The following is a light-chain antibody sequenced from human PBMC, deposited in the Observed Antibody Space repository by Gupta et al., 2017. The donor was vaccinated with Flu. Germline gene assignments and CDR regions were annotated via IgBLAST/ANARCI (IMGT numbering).Light chain of an antibody. CDR3: QTWGGGIRL. CDR1: HSNYA. Sequence: HSNYAIAWHQQLPGEGPRFLMKVNSDGSQSKNDGVPDRFAGSSAGAERHPIISSLIPEDEADYCCQTWGGGIRLFGAGTKLTVL. J-gene: IGLJ3*02. V-gene: IGLV4-69*02. CDR2: VNSDGSQ.